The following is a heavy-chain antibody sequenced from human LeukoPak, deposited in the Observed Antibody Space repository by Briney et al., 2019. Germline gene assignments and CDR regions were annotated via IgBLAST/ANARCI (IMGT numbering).Heavy chain of an antibody. CDR3: ASTFLTGYSSSWLDAFDI. CDR1: GGSISSSSYY. CDR2: IYYSGST. V-gene: IGHV4-39*01. J-gene: IGHJ3*02. Sequence: SETLSLTCTVSGGSISSSSYYWGWIRQPPGKGLEWIGSIYYSGSTYYNPSLKSRVTISVDTSKNQFSLKLSSVTAADTAVYYCASTFLTGYSSSWLDAFDIWGQGTMVTVSS. D-gene: IGHD6-13*01.